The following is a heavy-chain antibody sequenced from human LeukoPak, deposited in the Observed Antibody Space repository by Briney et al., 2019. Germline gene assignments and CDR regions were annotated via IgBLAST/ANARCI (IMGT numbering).Heavy chain of an antibody. Sequence: SETLSLTCTVSVGSISSGGYYWSWIRQHPGKGLEWIGYIYYSGSTYYNPSLKSRVTISVDTSKNQFSLKLSSVTAADTAVYYCASQITMIVDGVDYFDYWGQGTLVTVSS. V-gene: IGHV4-31*03. CDR2: IYYSGST. J-gene: IGHJ4*02. D-gene: IGHD3-22*01. CDR1: VGSISSGGYY. CDR3: ASQITMIVDGVDYFDY.